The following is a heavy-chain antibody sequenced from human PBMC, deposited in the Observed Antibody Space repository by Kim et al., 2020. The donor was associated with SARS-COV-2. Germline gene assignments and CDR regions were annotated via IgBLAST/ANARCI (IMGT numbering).Heavy chain of an antibody. D-gene: IGHD6-19*01. J-gene: IGHJ4*02. CDR3: ARRKGSSAWYFFDY. V-gene: IGHV5-10-1*01. Sequence: SPSFQGHVTISADKSISTAYLQWSSLKASDTAIYYCARRKGSSAWYFFDYWGQGTLVTVSS.